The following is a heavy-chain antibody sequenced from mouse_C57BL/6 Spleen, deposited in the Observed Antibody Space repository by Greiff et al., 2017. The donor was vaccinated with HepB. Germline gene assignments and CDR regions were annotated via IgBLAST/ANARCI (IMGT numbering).Heavy chain of an antibody. CDR1: GYTFTSYW. V-gene: IGHV1-53*01. J-gene: IGHJ2*01. Sequence: VQLQQPGTELVKPGASVKLSCKASGYTFTSYWMHWVKQRPGQGLEWIGNINPSNGGTNYNEKFKSKATLTVDKSSSTAYMQLSSLTSEDSAVYYCARWGYYGSYYFDYWGQGTTLTVSS. D-gene: IGHD1-1*01. CDR3: ARWGYYGSYYFDY. CDR2: INPSNGGT.